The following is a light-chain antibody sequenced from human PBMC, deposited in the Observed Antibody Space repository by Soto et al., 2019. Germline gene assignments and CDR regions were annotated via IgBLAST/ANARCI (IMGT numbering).Light chain of an antibody. J-gene: IGKJ5*01. Sequence: ENLLTQSPPTLSLSPGERVTLSCRASQSVSNSLAWYQQKPGQPPRLLIYDVSNRATGIPARFSGSGSGTDFTLTITSLEPEDFAVYFCQQRYNWPRVTFGQGTRLAIK. V-gene: IGKV3-11*01. CDR2: DVS. CDR3: QQRYNWPRVT. CDR1: QSVSNS.